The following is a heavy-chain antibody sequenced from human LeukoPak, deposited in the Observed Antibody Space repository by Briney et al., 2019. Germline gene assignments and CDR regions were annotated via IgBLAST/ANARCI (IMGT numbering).Heavy chain of an antibody. CDR3: AKPRSSADAFDI. CDR2: ISGSGGST. J-gene: IGHJ3*02. Sequence: GGSLRLSCAASGFTFSSYAMNWVRQAPGKGLEWVSAISGSGGSTYYADSVKGRFTISRDNSKNTLYLQMNSLRAEDTAVYYCAKPRSSADAFDIWGQGTMVTVSS. CDR1: GFTFSSYA. D-gene: IGHD3-22*01. V-gene: IGHV3-23*01.